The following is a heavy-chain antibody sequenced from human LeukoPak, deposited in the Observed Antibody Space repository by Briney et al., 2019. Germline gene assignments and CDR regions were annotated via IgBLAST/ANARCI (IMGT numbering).Heavy chain of an antibody. D-gene: IGHD6-19*01. CDR2: ISGIGAST. Sequence: PGGSLRLSCAASGFTFSSYAMSWVRHAPGKGLEWLSAISGIGASTYYADSVKGPFTISRDNSKTTLYLQMNSLRAEDTAVYYCAKVPPGIAVAGHFDYWGQGTLVTVSS. CDR1: GFTFSSYA. J-gene: IGHJ4*02. CDR3: AKVPPGIAVAGHFDY. V-gene: IGHV3-23*01.